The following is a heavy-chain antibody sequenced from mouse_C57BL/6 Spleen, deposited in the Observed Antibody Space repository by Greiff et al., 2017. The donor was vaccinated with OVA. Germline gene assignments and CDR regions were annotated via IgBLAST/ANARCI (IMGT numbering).Heavy chain of an antibody. CDR1: GYTFTSYD. J-gene: IGHJ4*01. CDR2: IYPRDGST. CDR3: ARSEVTTVVAPMDY. D-gene: IGHD1-1*01. Sequence: VKLQESGPELVKPGASVKLSCKASGYTFTSYDINWVKQRPGQGLEWIGWIYPRDGSTKYNEKFKGKATLTADTSSSTAYMELHSLTSEDSAVYFCARSEVTTVVAPMDYWGQGTSVTVSS. V-gene: IGHV1-85*01.